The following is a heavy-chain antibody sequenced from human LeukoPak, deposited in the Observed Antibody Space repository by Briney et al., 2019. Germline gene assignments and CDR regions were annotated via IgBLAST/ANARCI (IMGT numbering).Heavy chain of an antibody. CDR3: ARGPPWYSGSLEDYYYYYGMDV. CDR1: GYTFTSYG. V-gene: IGHV1-18*01. Sequence: ASVKVSCTASGYTFTSYGISWVRQAPGQGLEWMGWISAYNGNTNYAQKLQGRVTMTTDTSTSTAYMELRSLRSDDTAVYYCARGPPWYSGSLEDYYYYYGMDVWGQGTTVTVSS. CDR2: ISAYNGNT. D-gene: IGHD6-13*01. J-gene: IGHJ6*02.